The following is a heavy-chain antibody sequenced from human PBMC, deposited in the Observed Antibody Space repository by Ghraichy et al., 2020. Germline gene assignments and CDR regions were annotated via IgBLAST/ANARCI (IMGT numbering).Heavy chain of an antibody. J-gene: IGHJ4*02. V-gene: IGHV4-39*07. CDR1: GGSISSSSYY. CDR3: ARDRQGHSYGDSRPH. CDR2: FFYSANT. Sequence: SETLSLTCTVSGGSISSSSYYWGWIRQRPGKGLVWIVNFFYSANTCYNPSLKSPVTISLLSKNQFSLNLRFVTAADTGVYYCARDRQGHSYGDSRPHWGQGTTVTVS. D-gene: IGHD5-18*01.